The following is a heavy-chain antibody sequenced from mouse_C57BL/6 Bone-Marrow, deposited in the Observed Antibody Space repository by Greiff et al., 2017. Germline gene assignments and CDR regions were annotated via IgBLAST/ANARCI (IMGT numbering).Heavy chain of an antibody. D-gene: IGHD2-4*01. CDR2: INPNNGGT. CDR3: ARRGLRNYFDY. CDR1: GYTFTDYY. Sequence: VQLQQSGPELVKPGASVKISCKASGYTFTDYYMNWVKQSHGKSLEWIGDINPNNGGTSYNQKFKGKATLTVDKSSSTAYMELRSLTSEDSAVYDCARRGLRNYFDYWGQGTTLTVSS. V-gene: IGHV1-26*01. J-gene: IGHJ2*01.